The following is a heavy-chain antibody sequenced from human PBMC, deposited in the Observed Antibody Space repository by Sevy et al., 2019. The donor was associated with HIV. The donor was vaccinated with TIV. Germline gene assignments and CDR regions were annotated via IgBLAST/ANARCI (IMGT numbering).Heavy chain of an antibody. Sequence: SETLSLTCTVSGGSISSYYWSWIRQPPGKGLEWIGYIYYSGSTNYNPSLKSRVTISVDTSKNQFSLKLSSVTAADTAVYYCARASPGVAARSPFDYWGQGTLVTVSS. CDR3: ARASPGVAARSPFDY. CDR2: IYYSGST. J-gene: IGHJ4*02. CDR1: GGSISSYY. D-gene: IGHD6-6*01. V-gene: IGHV4-59*01.